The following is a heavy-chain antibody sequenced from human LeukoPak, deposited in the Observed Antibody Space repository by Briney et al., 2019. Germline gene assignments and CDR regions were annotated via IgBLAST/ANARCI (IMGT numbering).Heavy chain of an antibody. CDR3: ARAPSSGTYYYFAY. V-gene: IGHV4-4*07. CDR2: ISTSGST. CDR1: SGSITNYD. D-gene: IGHD3-22*01. Sequence: SETLSLTCIVSSGSITNYDWIWIRQPAGKGLEWVGRISTSGSTTYNPSLKSRVTMSVDTSKKWVSLRLSSVTAADTAVYYCARAPSSGTYYYFAYWGQGTLVTVSS. J-gene: IGHJ4*02.